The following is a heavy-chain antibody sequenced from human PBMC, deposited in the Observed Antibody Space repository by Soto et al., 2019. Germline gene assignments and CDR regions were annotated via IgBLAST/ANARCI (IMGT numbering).Heavy chain of an antibody. Sequence: SETLSLTCAVSGGSISSSNWWRWVRQPPGKGLEWIGEIYHSGSTNYNPSLKSRVTISVDKSKNQFSLKLSSVTAADTAVYYCARTTTTSANNVADAFDIWGQGTMVTVSS. D-gene: IGHD1-26*01. CDR2: IYHSGST. J-gene: IGHJ3*02. CDR3: ARTTTTSANNVADAFDI. CDR1: GGSISSSNW. V-gene: IGHV4-4*02.